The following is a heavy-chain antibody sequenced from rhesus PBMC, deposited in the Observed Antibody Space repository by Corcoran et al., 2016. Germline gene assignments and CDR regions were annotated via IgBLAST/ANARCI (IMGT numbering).Heavy chain of an antibody. J-gene: IGHJ2*01. V-gene: IGHV4-80*01. CDR3: ARSPGSWYFDL. CDR2: INGDCGNT. Sequence: QVQLQESGPGLVKPSETLSLTCTVSGASIRSNWWSWIRSPPGKGLEWIGEINGDCGNTNQNPSLKNRITISKDASKNQFSLEVNSLTAADTAVYYCARSPGSWYFDLWGPGTPITISS. CDR1: GASIRSNW.